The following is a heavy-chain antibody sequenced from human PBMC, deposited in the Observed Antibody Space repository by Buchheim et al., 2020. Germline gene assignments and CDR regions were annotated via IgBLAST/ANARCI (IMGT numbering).Heavy chain of an antibody. CDR2: IIPIFGTA. CDR3: ASNSKYYYDSSGYYGFCDY. CDR1: GGTFSSYA. D-gene: IGHD3-22*01. J-gene: IGHJ4*02. Sequence: QVQLVQSGAEVKKPGSSVKVSCKASGGTFSSYAISWVRQAPGQGLEWMGGIIPIFGTANYAQKFQRRVTITADKSTSTAYMELSSLRSEDTAVYYCASNSKYYYDSSGYYGFCDYWGQGTL. V-gene: IGHV1-69*06.